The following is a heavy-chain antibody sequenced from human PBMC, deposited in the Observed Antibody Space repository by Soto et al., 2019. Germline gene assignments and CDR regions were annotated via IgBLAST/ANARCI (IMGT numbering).Heavy chain of an antibody. Sequence: QVTVKESGPVLVKPTETLTLTCTVSGFSLSNAGLGVSWIRQPPGKALEWLAHIFSNDEKSHSTALKSRLTISKDTSKSQVVRTMTNMDPVDTATYYCASTYSASWYWFDPWGQGTLVTVSS. D-gene: IGHD6-13*01. V-gene: IGHV2-26*04. CDR2: IFSNDEK. J-gene: IGHJ5*02. CDR3: ASTYSASWYWFDP. CDR1: GFSLSNAGLG.